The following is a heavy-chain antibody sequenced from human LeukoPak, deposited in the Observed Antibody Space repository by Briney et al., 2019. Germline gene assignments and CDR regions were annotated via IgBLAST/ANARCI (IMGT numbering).Heavy chain of an antibody. CDR1: GGSISSGGYS. Sequence: TASQTLSLTCAVSGGSISSGGYSWSWIRQPPGKGLEWIGYIYHSGSTHYNPSLKSRATISADTSKNQFSLRLTSMTAADTAVYHCARGGEGYNYVYWGQGTLVTVSS. V-gene: IGHV4-30-2*05. CDR2: IYHSGST. D-gene: IGHD5-24*01. CDR3: ARGGEGYNYVY. J-gene: IGHJ4*02.